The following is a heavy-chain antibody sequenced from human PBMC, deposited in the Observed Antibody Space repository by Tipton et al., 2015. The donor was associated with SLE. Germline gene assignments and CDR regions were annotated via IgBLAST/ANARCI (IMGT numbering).Heavy chain of an antibody. CDR3: SRDNNKYKGYYYSYMDV. J-gene: IGHJ6*03. V-gene: IGHV3-72*01. Sequence: SLRLSCAASGFTFSDHYMDWLRQAPGKGLEWSARIRNKAKTYTTEYAASVKGRFTISRDASKSIVYLQMNSLKTDDTAVYYCSRDNNKYKGYYYSYMDVWGKGTTVTVAS. CDR2: IRNKAKTYTT. CDR1: GFTFSDHY. D-gene: IGHD1-1*01.